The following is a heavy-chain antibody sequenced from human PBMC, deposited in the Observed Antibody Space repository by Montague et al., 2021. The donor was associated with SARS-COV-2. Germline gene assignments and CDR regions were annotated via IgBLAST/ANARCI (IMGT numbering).Heavy chain of an antibody. CDR2: ISYSGST. Sequence: SETLSLTCTVSGASVRSGNSYWDWIRQPPGKGLEWIGNISYSGSTYYSPSLKSRVTISVDTSKNQLSLKLISVTAADTAVYYCARIGYERLGYFSSYSDWGQGTLVTVSS. CDR3: ARIGYERLGYFSSYSD. D-gene: IGHD2-21*01. V-gene: IGHV4-61*01. CDR1: GASVRSGNSY. J-gene: IGHJ1*01.